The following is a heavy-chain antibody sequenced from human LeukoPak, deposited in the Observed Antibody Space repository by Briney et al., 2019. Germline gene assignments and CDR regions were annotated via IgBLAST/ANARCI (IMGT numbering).Heavy chain of an antibody. Sequence: ASVKVSCKASGYTFTGYYIHWVRQAPGQGLEWMGWINPNSGDTNYAQKFQGRVTVTRDTSISTAYMELSRLRSDDTAIYYCAREGGLSLPGDYWGQGTLLTVSS. D-gene: IGHD3/OR15-3a*01. CDR1: GYTFTGYY. V-gene: IGHV1-2*02. CDR2: INPNSGDT. J-gene: IGHJ4*02. CDR3: AREGGLSLPGDY.